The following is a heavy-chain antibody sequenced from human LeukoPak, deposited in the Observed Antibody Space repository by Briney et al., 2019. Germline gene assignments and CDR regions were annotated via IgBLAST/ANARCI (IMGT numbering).Heavy chain of an antibody. J-gene: IGHJ2*01. Sequence: ASVKVSCKASGYTFTGYYMHWVRQAPGQGLEWMGWINPNSGGANYAQKFQGRVTMTRDTSISTAYMELSRLRSDDTAVYYCAREAGPGSGFDLWGRGTLVTVSS. CDR1: GYTFTGYY. D-gene: IGHD1-1*01. CDR2: INPNSGGA. CDR3: AREAGPGSGFDL. V-gene: IGHV1-2*02.